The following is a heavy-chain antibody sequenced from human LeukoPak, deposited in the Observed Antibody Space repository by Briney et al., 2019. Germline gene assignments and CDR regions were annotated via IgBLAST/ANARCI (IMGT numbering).Heavy chain of an antibody. CDR3: AKDLDRSSTNCYPDY. D-gene: IGHD2-2*01. Sequence: PGGSLRLSCAASGFTFSSSAMSWVRQAPGKGLEWVSAISGSSGSTYYADSVKGRFTISRDNSKNTLYLQMNSLRAEDTAVYYCAKDLDRSSTNCYPDYWGQGTLVTVSS. CDR2: ISGSSGST. J-gene: IGHJ4*02. CDR1: GFTFSSSA. V-gene: IGHV3-23*01.